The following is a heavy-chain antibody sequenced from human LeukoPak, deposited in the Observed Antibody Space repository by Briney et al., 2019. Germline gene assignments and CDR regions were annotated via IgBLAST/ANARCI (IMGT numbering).Heavy chain of an antibody. CDR3: ARDRSQGYFDWLLSNTNAFDI. CDR1: GYIFTSYG. J-gene: IGHJ3*02. D-gene: IGHD3-9*01. CDR2: ISAYNGNT. V-gene: IGHV1-18*01. Sequence: WASVKVSCKASGYIFTSYGISWVRQAPGQGLEWMGWISAYNGNTNYAQKLQGRVTMTTDTSTSTAYMELRSLRSDDTAVYYCARDRSQGYFDWLLSNTNAFDIWGQGTMVTVSS.